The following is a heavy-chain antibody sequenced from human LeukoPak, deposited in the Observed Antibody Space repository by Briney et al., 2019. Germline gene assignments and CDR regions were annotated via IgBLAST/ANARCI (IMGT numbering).Heavy chain of an antibody. CDR3: VRDGYNPIDY. J-gene: IGHJ4*02. Sequence: PSETLSLTCAVSGGSIRSGDYSWNWIRQPPGKGLEWVGYIYHSGSTYYNPSLKSRVTISVDRSKNQFPLKLSSVTAADTAVYYCVRDGYNPIDYWGQGTLVTVSS. V-gene: IGHV4-30-2*01. D-gene: IGHD5-24*01. CDR1: GGSIRSGDYS. CDR2: IYHSGST.